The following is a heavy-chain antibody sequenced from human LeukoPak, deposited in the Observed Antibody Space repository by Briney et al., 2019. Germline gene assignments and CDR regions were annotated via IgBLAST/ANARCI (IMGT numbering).Heavy chain of an antibody. D-gene: IGHD5-12*01. CDR3: ARDSAYNAFDI. V-gene: IGHV3-7*01. CDR1: GFTFSTSW. J-gene: IGHJ3*02. Sequence: GGSLRLSSAASGFTFSTSWMAWVRQASGEGLEWLANIEGDGGVKNYVDSLKGRFTTFRDNAKNSLYLQMNSLRAEDTAVYYCARDSAYNAFDIWGRGTVVTVSS. CDR2: IEGDGGVK.